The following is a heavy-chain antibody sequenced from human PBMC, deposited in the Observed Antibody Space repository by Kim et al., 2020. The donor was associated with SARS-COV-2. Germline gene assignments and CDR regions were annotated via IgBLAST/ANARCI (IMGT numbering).Heavy chain of an antibody. Sequence: GGSLRLSCAASGFTFSTCEMTWVRQAPGKGLEWVSSIGVNNNYIKYADSVEGRVTISRDNSQNTVSLQMNSLRAEDTAIYYCVKLYERGRNSGRDYWGQGTLVTVSS. V-gene: IGHV3-23*01. D-gene: IGHD2-2*02. J-gene: IGHJ4*02. CDR2: IGVNNNYI. CDR3: VKLYERGRNSGRDY. CDR1: GFTFSTCE.